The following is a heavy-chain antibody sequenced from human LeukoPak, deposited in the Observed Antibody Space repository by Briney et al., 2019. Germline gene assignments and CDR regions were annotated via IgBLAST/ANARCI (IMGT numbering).Heavy chain of an antibody. D-gene: IGHD3-16*01. V-gene: IGHV4-59*01. CDR1: GGSISTYY. CDR3: ARLISWGTYYFDY. CDR2: IYYTGST. J-gene: IGHJ4*02. Sequence: SETLSLTCTVSGGSISTYYWTWIRQPPGKGLKWIGYIYYTGSTNYNPSLKSRVTISVDTSKNQFSLNLSSVTAADTAVYYCARLISWGTYYFDYWGQGTLVTVSS.